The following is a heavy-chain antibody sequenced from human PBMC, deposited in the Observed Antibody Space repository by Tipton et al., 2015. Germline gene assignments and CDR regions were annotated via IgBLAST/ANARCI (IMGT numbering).Heavy chain of an antibody. D-gene: IGHD3-22*01. CDR1: GGSFSDYY. V-gene: IGHV4-59*01. J-gene: IGHJ1*01. Sequence: TLSLTCTVSGGSFSDYYWSWIRQSPGEGLEWIGYIYYSGSTNYNPSLRSRVAMSMDTSKNQFSLKLSSAIAADTAVYYCARASIIQGYYHDSSRYYLFNSWGQGTLVTVSS. CDR3: ARASIIQGYYHDSSRYYLFNS. CDR2: IYYSGST.